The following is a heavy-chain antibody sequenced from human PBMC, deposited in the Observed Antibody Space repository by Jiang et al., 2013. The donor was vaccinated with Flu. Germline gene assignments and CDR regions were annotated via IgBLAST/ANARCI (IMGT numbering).Heavy chain of an antibody. J-gene: IGHJ4*02. Sequence: VQLLESGGGMVQPGGSLRLSCAASGFTISNFAMSWVRQAPGKGLEWVSTIGYSGGDTYFADSVKGRFTISRDNSKNTLYLQMNSLRAEDTAVYYCAKRTTTPGAPKLYFFDSVGPGTLVVVSS. V-gene: IGHV3-23*01. CDR1: GFTISNFA. CDR3: AKRTTTPGAPKLYFFDS. D-gene: IGHD4-11*01. CDR2: IGYSGGDT.